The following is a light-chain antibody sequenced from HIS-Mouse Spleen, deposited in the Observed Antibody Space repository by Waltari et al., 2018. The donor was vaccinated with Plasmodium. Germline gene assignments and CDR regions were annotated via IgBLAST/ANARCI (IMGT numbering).Light chain of an antibody. CDR3: QQSYSTWT. CDR1: QSISSY. Sequence: DIQMTQSPSSLSASVGDRVPITCRASQSISSYFNWYQQKPGKAPKLLIYAASSLQSGVPSRFSGSGSGTDFTLTISSLQPEYFATYYCQQSYSTWTFGQGTKVEIK. J-gene: IGKJ1*01. CDR2: AAS. V-gene: IGKV1-39*01.